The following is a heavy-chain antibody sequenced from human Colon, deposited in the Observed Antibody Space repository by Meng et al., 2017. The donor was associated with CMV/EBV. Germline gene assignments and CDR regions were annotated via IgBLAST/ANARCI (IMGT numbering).Heavy chain of an antibody. Sequence: ALVKVSCKASCYIFTSYGISWARQAPGQGLEWMGWISTHNGYTSYAQKFQDRVTMTTDTSTSTAYMDLRSLGSDDSAVYYCARFCSGGNCYSKPGLAKFFDLWGQGTLVTVSS. CDR2: ISTHNGYT. CDR1: CYIFTSYG. CDR3: ARFCSGGNCYSKPGLAKFFDL. J-gene: IGHJ4*02. V-gene: IGHV1-18*01. D-gene: IGHD2-15*01.